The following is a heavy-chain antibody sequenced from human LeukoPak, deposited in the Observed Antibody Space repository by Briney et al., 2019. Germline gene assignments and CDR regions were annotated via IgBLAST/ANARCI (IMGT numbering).Heavy chain of an antibody. V-gene: IGHV3-74*01. CDR3: TTIRPDF. CDR1: GFPFSSYW. J-gene: IGHJ4*02. Sequence: GGSLRLSCTVSGFPFSSYWMHSVRQAPGKGLVWVSRLSTDGSTTSYADSVKGRFTISRDNAKNTLYLQMNSLRAEDTGVYYCTTIRPDFWGRGTLVTVSS. D-gene: IGHD5-12*01. CDR2: LSTDGSTT.